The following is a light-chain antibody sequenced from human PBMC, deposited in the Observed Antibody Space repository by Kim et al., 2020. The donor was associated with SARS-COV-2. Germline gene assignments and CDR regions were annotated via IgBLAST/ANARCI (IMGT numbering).Light chain of an antibody. V-gene: IGLV2-18*02. CDR3: SSYTSSSNVV. Sequence: HADALSCTRNSNHFGIYNRVSWYHQPPGTAPKLLMYEVSNRPSWVPDRFSGSKSGNTASLTISGLQAEDEADYYCSSYTSSSNVVFGGGTQLTVL. CDR2: EVS. CDR1: SNHFGIYNR. J-gene: IGLJ2*01.